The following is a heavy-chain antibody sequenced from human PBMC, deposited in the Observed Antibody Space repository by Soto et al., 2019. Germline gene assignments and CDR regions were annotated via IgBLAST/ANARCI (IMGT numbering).Heavy chain of an antibody. CDR1: GFTFSSYA. CDR2: ISYDGSNK. D-gene: IGHD4-17*01. J-gene: IGHJ4*02. Sequence: GGSLRLSCAASGFTFSSYAMHWVRQAPGKGLEWVAVISYDGSNKYYADSVKGRFTISRDNSKNTLYLQMNSLRAEDTAVYYCARDPPLYGRHYFDYWGQGTLVTVSS. V-gene: IGHV3-30-3*01. CDR3: ARDPPLYGRHYFDY.